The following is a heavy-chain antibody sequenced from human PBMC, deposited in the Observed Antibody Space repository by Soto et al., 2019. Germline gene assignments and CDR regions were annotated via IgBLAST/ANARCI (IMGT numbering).Heavy chain of an antibody. J-gene: IGHJ6*03. Sequence: QLQLEESGPGLVKPSETLSLTCTVSGGSISSSSYYWGWIRQSPGKGLEWIGSFHYSGSTYYSPSLRSRVTISGDTSRKQISLRLSSVTAADTAVYYCARISVASRYMDVWGKGTTVTVSS. CDR1: GGSISSSSYY. CDR2: FHYSGST. V-gene: IGHV4-39*01. CDR3: ARISVASRYMDV. D-gene: IGHD5-12*01.